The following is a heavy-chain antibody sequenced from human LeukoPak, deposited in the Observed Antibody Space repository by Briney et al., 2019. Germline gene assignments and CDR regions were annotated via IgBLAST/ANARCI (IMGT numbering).Heavy chain of an antibody. CDR3: ARNYYDSSGYKYAFDY. J-gene: IGHJ4*02. V-gene: IGHV4-4*07. CDR1: GGAISNYY. D-gene: IGHD3-22*01. CDR2: IYTSGNT. Sequence: SETLSLTCTVSGGAISNYYWSWIRQPAGKGLECIGRIYTSGNTNYNPSLKSRVTMSMDTSKNQFSLKLSSVTAADTAVYYCARNYYDSSGYKYAFDYWGQGTLVTVSS.